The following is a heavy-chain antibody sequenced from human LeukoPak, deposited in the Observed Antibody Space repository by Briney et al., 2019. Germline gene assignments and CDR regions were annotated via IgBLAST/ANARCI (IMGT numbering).Heavy chain of an antibody. Sequence: SETLSLTCAVSGGSISSGGYSWSWIRQPPGKGLEWIGYIYHSGSTYYNSSLKSRVTISVDRSKNQFSLKLSSVTAADTAVYYCARGTYYYDSSGIRVAFDIWGQGTMVTVSS. V-gene: IGHV4-30-2*01. D-gene: IGHD3-22*01. J-gene: IGHJ3*02. CDR1: GGSISSGGYS. CDR2: IYHSGST. CDR3: ARGTYYYDSSGIRVAFDI.